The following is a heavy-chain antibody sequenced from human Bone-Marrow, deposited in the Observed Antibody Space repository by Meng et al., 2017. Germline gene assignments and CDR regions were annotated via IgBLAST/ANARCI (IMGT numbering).Heavy chain of an antibody. CDR3: AHRGYSYGQFTDY. D-gene: IGHD5-18*01. CDR2: IYWDDDK. J-gene: IGHJ4*02. Sequence: QLTMKEAGPTLVQPTQTLSWTCPCLWVVLSMSGVGVCCVRQPPGKALEWLALIYWDDDKRYSQSLKSRLTITNDTSKNQVVLTMTNMDPVDTATYYCAHRGYSYGQFTDYWGQGTLVTVSS. CDR1: WVVLSMSGVG. V-gene: IGHV2-5*02.